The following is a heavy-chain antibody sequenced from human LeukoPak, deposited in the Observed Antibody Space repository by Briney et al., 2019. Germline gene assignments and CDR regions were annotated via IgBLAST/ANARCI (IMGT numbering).Heavy chain of an antibody. Sequence: SVTVSFKSSVGTFSNYPIIWVRLAPGRGLECLGGIIPIYGTANYAQMFHGRITLTAQESTATAYMELRSLTSDDTAMYFCATHTGGYNYWWFDIWGQGTLVTVSS. V-gene: IGHV1-69*13. D-gene: IGHD5-24*01. CDR1: VGTFSNYP. CDR3: ATHTGGYNYWWFDI. J-gene: IGHJ5*02. CDR2: IIPIYGTA.